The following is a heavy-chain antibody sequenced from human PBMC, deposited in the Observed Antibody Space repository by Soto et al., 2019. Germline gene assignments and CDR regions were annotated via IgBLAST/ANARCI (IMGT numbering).Heavy chain of an antibody. J-gene: IGHJ2*01. CDR3: FFFQAEDGVRNYHSVSAFLVNRASDL. CDR2: IYYSGST. D-gene: IGHD2-21*01. V-gene: IGHV4-30-4*01. Sequence: PGKDLEWIGYIYYSGSTYYNPSLKSRVTISVDTSKNQFSLKLSSVTAADTAVYYCFFFQAEDGVRNYHSVSAFLVNRASDL.